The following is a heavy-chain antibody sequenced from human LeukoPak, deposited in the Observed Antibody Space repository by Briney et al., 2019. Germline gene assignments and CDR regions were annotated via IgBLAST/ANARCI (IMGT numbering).Heavy chain of an antibody. J-gene: IGHJ6*03. CDR2: IYTSGST. CDR3: ARERTIVVPAAIQVKYYYYYYMDV. CDR1: GGSISSGSYY. V-gene: IGHV4-61*02. D-gene: IGHD2-2*02. Sequence: SQTLSLTCTVSGGSISSGSYYWSWIRQPAGKGLEWIGRIYTSGSTNYNPSLKSRVTISVDTSKNQFSLKLSSVTAADTAVYYCARERTIVVPAAIQVKYYYYYYMDVWGKGTTVTVS.